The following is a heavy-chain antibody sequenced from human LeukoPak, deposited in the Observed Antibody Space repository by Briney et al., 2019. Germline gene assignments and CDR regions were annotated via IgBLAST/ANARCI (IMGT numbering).Heavy chain of an antibody. D-gene: IGHD4-17*01. CDR2: IYSAGNT. Sequence: GGSLRPSCAASGFTVSSIYMSWVRQAPGKGLEWVSVIYSAGNTYYADSVKGRFTISRDYSKNMLYLQMNSLRADDTAVYYCASGGYGDYVLNYWGQGTLVTVSS. V-gene: IGHV3-53*01. J-gene: IGHJ4*02. CDR3: ASGGYGDYVLNY. CDR1: GFTVSSIY.